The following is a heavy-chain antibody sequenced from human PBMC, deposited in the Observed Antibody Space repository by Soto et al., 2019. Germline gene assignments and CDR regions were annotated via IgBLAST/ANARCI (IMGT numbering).Heavy chain of an antibody. V-gene: IGHV3-30*18. Sequence: ESGGGVVQPGRSLRLSCAASGFTFSAFGMHWVRQAPGKGLELVAVISNDGNSEHYADSVKGRFTISRDNSKNTFYLQMNSLSVEDTAVYYCAKTITTVGVSSTGRGALLDNWGQGILVSVSS. J-gene: IGHJ4*02. CDR1: GFTFSAFG. CDR2: ISNDGNSE. CDR3: AKTITTVGVSSTGRGALLDN. D-gene: IGHD3-3*01.